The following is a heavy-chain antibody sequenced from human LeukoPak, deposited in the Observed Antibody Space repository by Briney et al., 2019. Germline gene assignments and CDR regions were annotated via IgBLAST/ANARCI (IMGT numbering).Heavy chain of an antibody. V-gene: IGHV1-46*01. CDR1: GYTFTSYY. Sequence: ASVKVSCKASGYTFTSYYMHWVRQAPGQGLERMGIINPSGGSTSYAQKFQGRVTMTRDMSTSTVYMELSSLRSEDTAVYYCAKDNAPLLLWFGESHFFDYWGQGTLVTVSS. D-gene: IGHD3-10*01. J-gene: IGHJ4*02. CDR2: INPSGGST. CDR3: AKDNAPLLLWFGESHFFDY.